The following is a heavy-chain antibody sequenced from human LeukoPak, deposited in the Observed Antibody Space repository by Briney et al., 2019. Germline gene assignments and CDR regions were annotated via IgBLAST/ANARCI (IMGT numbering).Heavy chain of an antibody. V-gene: IGHV1-2*04. CDR1: GYTFTRYY. CDR2: INPNSGGT. J-gene: IGHJ6*04. Sequence: ASVKVSCKASGYTFTRYYMHWVRQAPGQGLGWMGWINPNSGGTNYAQKFQGWVTMTRDTSISTAHMELSRLKSDDTAVYDCAREDSSGMDVWGKGTTVTVSS. CDR3: AREDSSGMDV. D-gene: IGHD3-22*01.